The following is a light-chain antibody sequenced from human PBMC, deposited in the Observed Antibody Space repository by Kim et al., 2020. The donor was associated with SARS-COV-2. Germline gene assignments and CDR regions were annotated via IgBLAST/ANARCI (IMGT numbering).Light chain of an antibody. V-gene: IGKV4-1*01. CDR2: WAS. CDR1: QSVLYSSNSQNY. Sequence: ATINCKSSQSVLYSSNSQNYLAWYQQKPGQPPKLLIYWASTRESGVPARFSGSGSGTDFTLTISSLQAEDVAVYYCQQYYSSPPTFGQGTKVDIK. J-gene: IGKJ1*01. CDR3: QQYYSSPPT.